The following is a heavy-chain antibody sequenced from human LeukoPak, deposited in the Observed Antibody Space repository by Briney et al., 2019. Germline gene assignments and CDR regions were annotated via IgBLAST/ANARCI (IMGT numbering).Heavy chain of an antibody. CDR2: IYYSGST. CDR3: ARQNYYDSSGFDY. Sequence: LETLSLTCTVSGGSISSSSYYWGWIRQPPGKGLEWIGSIYYSGSTYYNPSLKSRVTISVDTSKNQFSLKLSSVTAADTAVYYCARQNYYDSSGFDYWGQGTLVTVSS. CDR1: GGSISSSSYY. V-gene: IGHV4-39*01. J-gene: IGHJ4*02. D-gene: IGHD3-22*01.